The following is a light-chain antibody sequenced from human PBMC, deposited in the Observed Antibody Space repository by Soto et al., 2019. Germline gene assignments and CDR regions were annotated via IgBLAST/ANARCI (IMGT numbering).Light chain of an antibody. V-gene: IGKV3-20*01. CDR3: QQYGSSPAA. Sequence: EIVLTQSPGTLCLSPGERATLSCRASQSVSSSYLAWYQQKPGQAPRLLIYGASSRATGIPDRFSGSGSGTDFTLTISRLEPEDFAVYYCQQYGSSPAAFGQGTKVEIK. CDR2: GAS. J-gene: IGKJ1*01. CDR1: QSVSSSY.